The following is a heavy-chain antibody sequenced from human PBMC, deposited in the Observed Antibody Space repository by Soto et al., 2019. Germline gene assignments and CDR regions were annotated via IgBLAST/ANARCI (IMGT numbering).Heavy chain of an antibody. V-gene: IGHV4-38-2*01. Sequence: SETLSLTCAVSGYSISSGYYWGCIRQPPGKGLEWIGSIYHSGSTYYNPSLKSRVTISVDTSKNQFSLKLSSVTAADTAVYYCAKATEVYYYDSSGFFDYWGQGTLVTVSS. CDR2: IYHSGST. CDR1: GYSISSGYY. D-gene: IGHD3-22*01. CDR3: AKATEVYYYDSSGFFDY. J-gene: IGHJ4*02.